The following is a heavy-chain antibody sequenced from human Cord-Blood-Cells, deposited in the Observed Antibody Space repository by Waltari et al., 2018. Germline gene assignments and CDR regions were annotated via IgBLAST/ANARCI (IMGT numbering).Heavy chain of an antibody. V-gene: IGHV4-39*01. CDR2: IYYGGRT. D-gene: IGHD3-22*01. CDR1: GGSISSSSYY. J-gene: IGHJ6*02. CDR3: ARLYYYDSSGYYYYYYGMDV. Sequence: QLQLQESGPGLVKPSETLSLTCTVSGGSISSSSYYWGWIRQPPGKGLEWIGSIYYGGRTYYHPSLKNRVTIPVDTSKNQVSLKLSSVTAAETAVYYCARLYYYDSSGYYYYYYGMDVWGQGTTVTVSS.